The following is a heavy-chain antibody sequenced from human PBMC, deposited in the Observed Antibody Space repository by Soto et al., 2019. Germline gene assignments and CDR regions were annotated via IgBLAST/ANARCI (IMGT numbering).Heavy chain of an antibody. J-gene: IGHJ4*02. CDR3: ARGSQQGLYYDFWSGYLYYFDY. V-gene: IGHV1-8*01. Sequence: ASVKVSSKASGYTFTSYDINWVRQATGQGLEWMGWMNPNSGNTGYAQKFQGRVTMTRNTSISTAYMELSSLRSEDTAVYYCARGSQQGLYYDFWSGYLYYFDYWGQGTLVTVSS. CDR2: MNPNSGNT. CDR1: GYTFTSYD. D-gene: IGHD3-3*01.